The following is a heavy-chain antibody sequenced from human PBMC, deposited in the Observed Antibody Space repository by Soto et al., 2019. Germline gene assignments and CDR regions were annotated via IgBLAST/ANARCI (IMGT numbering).Heavy chain of an antibody. CDR1: VVSFSSYY. CDR2: IYPSGST. J-gene: IGHJ5*02. V-gene: IGHV4-4*07. CDR3: ATGRSEVVQGAMET. Sequence: SDTLSLTCTFSVVSFSSYYCNCVRNSAGKGLEWIGRIYPSGSTTYNPSLKSRLTMSVDTSKNQFSLRLTSMTAADTAVYYCATGRSEVVQGAMETWGQGTLVTVSS. D-gene: IGHD2-2*01.